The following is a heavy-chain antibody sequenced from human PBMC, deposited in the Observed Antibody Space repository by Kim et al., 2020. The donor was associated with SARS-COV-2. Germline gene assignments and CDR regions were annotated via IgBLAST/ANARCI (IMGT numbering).Heavy chain of an antibody. CDR3: ARKSYYDSSGYYFLDY. J-gene: IGHJ4*02. Sequence: SLKGRVTIAVDTSKNQFSLKLSSVTAADTAVYYCARKSYYDSSGYYFLDYWGQGTLVTVSS. D-gene: IGHD3-22*01. V-gene: IGHV4-31*02.